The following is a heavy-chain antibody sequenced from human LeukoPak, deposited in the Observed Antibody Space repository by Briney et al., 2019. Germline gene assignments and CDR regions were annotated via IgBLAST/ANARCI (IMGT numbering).Heavy chain of an antibody. Sequence: ASVKVSCKASGYTFTGYYMHWVRQARGQGLEGMGRINPNSGGTNYAQKFQGRVTMTRDTSISTAYMELSRLRSDDTAVYYCAQGLDTAMVTIDYWGQGTLVTVSS. D-gene: IGHD5-18*01. CDR1: GYTFTGYY. V-gene: IGHV1-2*06. J-gene: IGHJ4*02. CDR2: INPNSGGT. CDR3: AQGLDTAMVTIDY.